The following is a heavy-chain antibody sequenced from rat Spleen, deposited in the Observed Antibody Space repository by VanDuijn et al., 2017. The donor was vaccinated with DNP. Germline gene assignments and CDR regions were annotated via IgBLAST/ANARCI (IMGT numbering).Heavy chain of an antibody. CDR3: IRGGLDY. V-gene: IGHV2-63*01. Sequence: QVQLKESGPGLVQPSETLSLTCTVSGFSLTSSSVSWIRQPSGKRPEWMGRVWYDGDTAYNSALRSRLSFNRDTSKNQVFLKMTSLQTDDTGTYYCIRGGLDYWGQGVMVTVSS. J-gene: IGHJ2*01. CDR2: VWYDGDT. CDR1: GFSLTSSS.